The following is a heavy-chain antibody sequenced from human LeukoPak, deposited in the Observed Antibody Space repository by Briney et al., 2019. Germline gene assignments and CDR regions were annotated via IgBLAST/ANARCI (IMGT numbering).Heavy chain of an antibody. D-gene: IGHD1-26*01. V-gene: IGHV4-39*01. CDR1: SGSISSSSYY. CDR2: IYYSGST. Sequence: SETLSLTCTVSSGSISSSSYYWGWIRQPPGQGLEWIGTIYYSGSTYYNPSLKSRVTISVDTSKNQFSLKLSSVTAADTAVYYCARHQHSGSYYVGAFDIWGQGTMVTVSS. CDR3: ARHQHSGSYYVGAFDI. J-gene: IGHJ3*02.